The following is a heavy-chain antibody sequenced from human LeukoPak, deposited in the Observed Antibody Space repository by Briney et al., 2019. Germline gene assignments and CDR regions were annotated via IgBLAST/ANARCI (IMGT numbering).Heavy chain of an antibody. CDR2: ISTNGGST. CDR1: GFTFSEYS. Sequence: PGGSLRLSCAASGFTFSEYSMHWVRQAPGKGLEYVSAISTNGGSTYYANSVKGRFTISRDDPKNTLDLQMGILRPEDMAVYYCARGFRYYGSGIDYWGQGTLVTVSS. V-gene: IGHV3-64*01. D-gene: IGHD3-10*01. J-gene: IGHJ4*02. CDR3: ARGFRYYGSGIDY.